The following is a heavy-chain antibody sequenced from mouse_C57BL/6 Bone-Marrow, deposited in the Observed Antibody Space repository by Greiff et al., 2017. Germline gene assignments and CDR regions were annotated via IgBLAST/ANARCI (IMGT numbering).Heavy chain of an antibody. CDR1: GYTFTSYW. CDR3: AREVAY. J-gene: IGHJ3*01. V-gene: IGHV1-59*01. CDR2: IDPSDSYT. Sequence: QVQLQQPGAELVRPGTSVQLSCKASGYTFTSYWMHWVKQRPGQGLEWIGVIDPSDSYTNYNQKFKGKATLTVDTSSSTAYMQLSSLTSEDSAVYYCAREVAYWGQGTLVTVSA.